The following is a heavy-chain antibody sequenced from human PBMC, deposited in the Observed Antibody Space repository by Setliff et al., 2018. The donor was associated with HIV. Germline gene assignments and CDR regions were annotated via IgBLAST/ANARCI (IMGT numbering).Heavy chain of an antibody. CDR2: IYTSGP. D-gene: IGHD2-2*01. J-gene: IGHJ4*02. Sequence: KPSETPSLTCTVSGDSISSGSNYWSWIRQPAGKGLEWIGRIYTSGPRYNPSLENRVTISVDTSKSQFFLMLSSVTAADTAVYYCARASSDIPGVDSNYFDDWGQGTLVTVSS. CDR1: GDSISSGSNY. CDR3: ARASSDIPGVDSNYFDD. V-gene: IGHV4-61*02.